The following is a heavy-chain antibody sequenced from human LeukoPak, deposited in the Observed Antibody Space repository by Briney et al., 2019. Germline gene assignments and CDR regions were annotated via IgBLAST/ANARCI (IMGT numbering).Heavy chain of an antibody. D-gene: IGHD3-22*01. CDR1: GYTFTSYD. CDR2: MNPNSGNT. Sequence: ASVTVSCKASGYTFTSYDINWVRQATGQGLEWMGWMNPNSGNTGYAQKFQGRVTMTRNTSISTAYMELSSLRSEDTAVYYCARGRFRDYYDSSGYQNRNWFDPWGQGTLVTVSS. V-gene: IGHV1-8*01. J-gene: IGHJ5*02. CDR3: ARGRFRDYYDSSGYQNRNWFDP.